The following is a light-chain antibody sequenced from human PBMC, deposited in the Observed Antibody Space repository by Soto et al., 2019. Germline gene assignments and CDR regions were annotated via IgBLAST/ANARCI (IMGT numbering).Light chain of an antibody. CDR2: KVT. V-gene: IGLV2-14*01. Sequence: QSALTQPASVSGSPGQSIAISCTGTSSDVGGNKYVSWYQQYPGKVPKLLINKVTNRPSGVSYRFSGSKSGNTASLTISALLAEDEADYFCASSTSDSLYVFGTGTKVTVL. J-gene: IGLJ1*01. CDR3: ASSTSDSLYV. CDR1: SSDVGGNKY.